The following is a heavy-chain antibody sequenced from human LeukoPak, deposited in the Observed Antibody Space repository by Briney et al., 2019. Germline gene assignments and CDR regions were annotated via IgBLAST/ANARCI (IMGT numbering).Heavy chain of an antibody. CDR3: ARVSGRWELDY. CDR1: GVSISSYY. D-gene: IGHD1-26*01. V-gene: IGHV4-59*01. J-gene: IGHJ4*02. CDR2: IYYSGST. Sequence: PSETLSLTCTVSGVSISSYYWSWIRQPPGKGLEWIGYIYYSGSTNYNPSLKSRVTISVDTSKNQFSLKLSSVTAADTAVYYCARVSGRWELDYWGQGTLVTVSS.